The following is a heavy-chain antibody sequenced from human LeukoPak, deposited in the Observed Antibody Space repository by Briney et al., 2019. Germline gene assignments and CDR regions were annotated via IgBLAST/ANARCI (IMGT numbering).Heavy chain of an antibody. V-gene: IGHV3-30-3*01. CDR1: GFTFSSYA. J-gene: IGHJ3*02. D-gene: IGHD3-22*01. Sequence: GGSLRLSCAASGFTFSSYAMHWVRQAPGKGLEWVAVISYDGSNKYYADSVKGRFTISRDNSKNTLYLQTNSLRAEDTAVYYCAIGSWGYDSSGLGAFDIWGQGTMVTVSS. CDR3: AIGSWGYDSSGLGAFDI. CDR2: ISYDGSNK.